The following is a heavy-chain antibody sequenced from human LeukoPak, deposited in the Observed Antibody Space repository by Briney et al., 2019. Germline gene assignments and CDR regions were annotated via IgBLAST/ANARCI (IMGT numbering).Heavy chain of an antibody. J-gene: IGHJ4*02. V-gene: IGHV1-2*06. CDR2: INPNSGGT. CDR3: ARTYDSSGYYYDRVVFDY. D-gene: IGHD3-22*01. CDR1: GYTFTGYY. Sequence: ASVKVSCKASGYTFTGYYMHWVRQAPGQGLEWMGRINPNSGGTNYAQKFQGRVTMTRDTSISTAYMELSRLRSDDTAVYYCARTYDSSGYYYDRVVFDYWGQGTLVTVSS.